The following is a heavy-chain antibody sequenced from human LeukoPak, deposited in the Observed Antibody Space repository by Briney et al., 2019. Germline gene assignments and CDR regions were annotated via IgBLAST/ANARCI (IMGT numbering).Heavy chain of an antibody. J-gene: IGHJ6*02. CDR1: GYTFTGYY. D-gene: IGHD3/OR15-3a*01. CDR3: ARSPRYDLSIYYYYGMDV. CDR2: INPNSGGT. Sequence: ASVKVSCKASGYTFTGYYMHWVRQAPGQGLEWMGWINPNSGGTNYAQKFQGRVTMTRDTSISTAYMELSRLRSDDTAVYYCARSPRYDLSIYYYYGMDVWGQGTTVTVSS. V-gene: IGHV1-2*02.